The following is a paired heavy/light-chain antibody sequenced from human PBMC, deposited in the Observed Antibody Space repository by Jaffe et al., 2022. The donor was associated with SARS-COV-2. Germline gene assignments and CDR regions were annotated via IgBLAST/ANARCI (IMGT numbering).Heavy chain of an antibody. Sequence: QLQLQESGPGLVKPSETLSLTCTVSGGSISTSPYYWAWIRQSPGKGLEWIGSFYYTGRFYYNPSLESRVTMSADTSKNRFFLQLTSVTAADTAVYFCARQRNGWEFDYWGQGTLVTVSS. V-gene: IGHV4-39*01. CDR1: GGSISTSPYY. D-gene: IGHD6-19*01. J-gene: IGHJ4*02. CDR2: FYYTGRF. CDR3: ARQRNGWEFDY.
Light chain of an antibody. V-gene: IGKV3-20*01. CDR2: GAS. J-gene: IGKJ3*01. CDR1: QSVSRSF. Sequence: ETVLTQSPGTLSLSPGEGATLSCRASQSVSRSFLAWYQQRPGQAPRLLVYGASSRATGIPDRFSGSGSGTDFTLTISRLEPEDFAVYYCQQYGTSPLTFGPGTKVDIK. CDR3: QQYGTSPLT.